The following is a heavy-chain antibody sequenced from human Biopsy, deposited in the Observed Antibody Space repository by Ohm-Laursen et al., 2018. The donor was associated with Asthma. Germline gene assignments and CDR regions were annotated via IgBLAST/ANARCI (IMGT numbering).Heavy chain of an antibody. CDR1: GFTFSSYA. CDR2: ISYDGSNK. V-gene: IGHV3-30-3*01. CDR3: ARDGPVGAPSDY. J-gene: IGHJ4*02. D-gene: IGHD1-26*01. Sequence: SLRLSCAASGFTFSSYAMHWVRQAPGKGLEWVAVISYDGSNKYYADSVKGRFTISRDNSKNTLYLQMNSLRSDDTAVYYCARDGPVGAPSDYWGQGTLVTVS.